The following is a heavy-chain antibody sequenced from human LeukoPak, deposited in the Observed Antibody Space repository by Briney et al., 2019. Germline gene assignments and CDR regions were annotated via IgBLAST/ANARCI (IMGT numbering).Heavy chain of an antibody. CDR1: GSRFTSFW. CDR2: IYPGDSDT. V-gene: IGHV5-51*01. CDR3: ARHDSCSRTSCYFDY. J-gene: IGHJ4*02. Sequence: PGESLNISGQGSGSRFTSFWIGWVRQLPGKGLEWIGTIYPGDSDTSNSPSFQGQVTLSADKSINTAYLQWSSLKASDTAMYYCARHDSCSRTSCYFDYWGQGTLVTVSS. D-gene: IGHD2-2*01.